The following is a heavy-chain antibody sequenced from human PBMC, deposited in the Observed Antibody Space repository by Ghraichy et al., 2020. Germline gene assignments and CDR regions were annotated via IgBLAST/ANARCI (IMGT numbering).Heavy chain of an antibody. Sequence: SETLSLTCTVSGGSISSYYWSWIRQPPGKGLEWIGYIYYSGSTNYNPSLKSRVTISVDTSKNQFSLKLSSVTAADTAVYYCARVLRQECFGELPSPWFDPWSQGTLVTVSS. V-gene: IGHV4-59*01. D-gene: IGHD3-10*01. J-gene: IGHJ5*02. CDR2: IYYSGST. CDR1: GGSISSYY. CDR3: ARVLRQECFGELPSPWFDP.